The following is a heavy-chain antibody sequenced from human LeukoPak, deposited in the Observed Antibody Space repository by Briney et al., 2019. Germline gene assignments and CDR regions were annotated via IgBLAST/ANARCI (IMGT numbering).Heavy chain of an antibody. CDR1: GYTFSDYY. CDR3: ARSPDILTGYYYFDY. J-gene: IGHJ4*02. V-gene: IGHV1-69*05. D-gene: IGHD3-9*01. Sequence: ASVKVSCKASGYTFSDYYIHWVRQAPGQGLEWMGGIIPIFGTANYAQKFQGRVTITTDESTSTAYIELSSLRSEDTAVYYCARSPDILTGYYYFDYWGQGTLVTVSS. CDR2: IIPIFGTA.